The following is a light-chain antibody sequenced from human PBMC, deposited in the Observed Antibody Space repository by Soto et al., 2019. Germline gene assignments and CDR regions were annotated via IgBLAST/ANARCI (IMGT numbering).Light chain of an antibody. CDR1: SSDVGGYNS. CDR3: SSYAGSNIVV. V-gene: IGLV2-8*01. J-gene: IGLJ2*01. CDR2: EVS. Sequence: QSALTQPPSASGSPGQSVTISCTGTSSDVGGYNSVSWYQQHPDKAPKLMIYEVSKRPSGVPDRFSGSKSGNTASLTVSGLQAEDEADYYCSSYAGSNIVVFGGGTKLTVL.